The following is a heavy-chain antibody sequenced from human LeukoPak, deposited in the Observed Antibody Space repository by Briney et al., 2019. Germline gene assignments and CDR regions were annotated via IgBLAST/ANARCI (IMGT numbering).Heavy chain of an antibody. Sequence: SVKVSCKASGYTFTGYYMHWVRQAPGQGLEWMGWINPNSGGTNYAQKFQGRVTMTRDTSISTAYMELSRLRSDDTAVYYCARVAVRIAAAGTFGYWGQGTLVTVSS. CDR2: INPNSGGT. J-gene: IGHJ4*02. D-gene: IGHD6-13*01. CDR3: ARVAVRIAAAGTFGY. CDR1: GYTFTGYY. V-gene: IGHV1-2*02.